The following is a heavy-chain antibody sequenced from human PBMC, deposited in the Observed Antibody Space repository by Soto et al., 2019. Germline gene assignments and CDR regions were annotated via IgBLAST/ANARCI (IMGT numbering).Heavy chain of an antibody. CDR3: ARRYYDYV. V-gene: IGHV3-48*02. CDR1: GFTFSTYS. CDR2: IDSESDTI. D-gene: IGHD3-16*01. Sequence: EMQLLESGGGLVQPGGSLRLSCAASGFTFSTYSMNWVRQAPGKGLEWISYIDSESDTIFYADSVKGRFTISRDNAKNSLFLEMNSLRDEDTAVYYCARRYYDYVWGQGTTVTVSS. J-gene: IGHJ6*02.